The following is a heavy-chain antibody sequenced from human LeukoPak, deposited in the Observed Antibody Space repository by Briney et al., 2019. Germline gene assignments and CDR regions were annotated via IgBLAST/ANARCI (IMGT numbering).Heavy chain of an antibody. J-gene: IGHJ4*02. CDR2: ISDSGGRT. V-gene: IGHV3-23*01. CDR1: GIILSNYG. D-gene: IGHD3-22*01. CDR3: AKRGVVIRVILVGFHKEAYYFDS. Sequence: GRSLRLSCAVSGIILSNYGMSWVRQAPGKGLERVAGISDSGGRTNYADSVKGRFSISRDNAKNTLYLQMNSLRAEDTAVYFCAKRGVVIRVILVGFHKEAYYFDSWGQGALVTVSS.